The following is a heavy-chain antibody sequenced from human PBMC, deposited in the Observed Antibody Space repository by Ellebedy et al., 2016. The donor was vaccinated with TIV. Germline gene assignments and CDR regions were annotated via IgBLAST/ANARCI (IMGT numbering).Heavy chain of an antibody. J-gene: IGHJ5*02. CDR2: ISSSGVTT. Sequence: GGSLRLSCSVSGFTFSSYAMHWVRQAPGKGLQYVSAISSSGVTTDYADSVEGRFTISRDNSKNTLYLQMRSLRPEDTAVYYCVKAWHSSSWYSNWFDPWGQGTLVIVSS. V-gene: IGHV3-64D*09. CDR3: VKAWHSSSWYSNWFDP. D-gene: IGHD6-13*01. CDR1: GFTFSSYA.